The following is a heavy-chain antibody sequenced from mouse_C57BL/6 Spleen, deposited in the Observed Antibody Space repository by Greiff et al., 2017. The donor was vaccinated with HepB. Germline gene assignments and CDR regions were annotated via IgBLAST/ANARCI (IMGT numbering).Heavy chain of an antibody. Sequence: VHVKQSVAELVRPGASVKLSCTASGFNIKNTYMHWVKQRPEQGLEWIGRIDPANGNTKYAPKFQGKATITADTSSNTAYLQLSSLTSEDTAIYYCASNYYGSPGDFDVWGTGTTVTASS. CDR2: IDPANGNT. V-gene: IGHV14-3*01. CDR3: ASNYYGSPGDFDV. J-gene: IGHJ1*03. D-gene: IGHD1-1*01. CDR1: GFNIKNTY.